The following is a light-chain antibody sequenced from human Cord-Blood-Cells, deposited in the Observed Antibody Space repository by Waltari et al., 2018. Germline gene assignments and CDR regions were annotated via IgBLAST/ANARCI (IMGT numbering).Light chain of an antibody. CDR2: GAS. CDR1: QSVSSSY. CDR3: QQDYNLPLT. Sequence: EIVMTQSPATLSLSPGERATLSCRASQSVSSSYLSWYQQKPGQAPRLLIYGASTRATGIPARFSGSGSGTDFTLTINSLQPEDFAVYYCQQDYNLPLTFGGGTKVEIK. J-gene: IGKJ4*01. V-gene: IGKV3D-7*01.